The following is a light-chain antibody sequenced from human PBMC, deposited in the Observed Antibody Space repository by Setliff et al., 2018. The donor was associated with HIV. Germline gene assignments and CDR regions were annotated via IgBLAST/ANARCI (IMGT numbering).Light chain of an antibody. CDR1: NIRTKS. J-gene: IGLJ1*01. CDR3: QVWDSSSNHFV. V-gene: IGLV3-21*01. CDR2: YDT. Sequence: SYELTQPPSVSVASGKTASITCGGNNIRTKSVHWYQKRPGQAPILVIYYDTDRPSGIPERFSGSNSGNTATLTISGVGAGDEADYYCQVWDSSSNHFVFGGGTKVTVL.